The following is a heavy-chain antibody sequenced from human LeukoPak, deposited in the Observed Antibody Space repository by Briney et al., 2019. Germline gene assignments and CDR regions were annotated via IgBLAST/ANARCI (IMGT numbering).Heavy chain of an antibody. CDR1: GFTFSSFA. CDR2: ISYDGRSQ. V-gene: IGHV3-30*01. D-gene: IGHD6-13*01. Sequence: GGSLRLSCAASGFTFSSFAMHWVRQAPGKGLEWVALISYDGRSQVYADSVKGRFTVSRDNYRNTLFLQINNLRPEDTGVFYCARRLVVPTSSDAFDLWGQGTMVTVS. CDR3: ARRLVVPTSSDAFDL. J-gene: IGHJ3*01.